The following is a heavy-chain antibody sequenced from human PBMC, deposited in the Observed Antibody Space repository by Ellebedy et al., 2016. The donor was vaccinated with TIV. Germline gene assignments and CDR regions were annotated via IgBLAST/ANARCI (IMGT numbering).Heavy chain of an antibody. CDR3: AGDYGAYFDY. J-gene: IGHJ4*02. CDR2: IYYSGST. D-gene: IGHD4-17*01. CDR1: GGSISSYY. V-gene: IGHV4-59*08. Sequence: MPSETLSLTCTVSGGSISSYYWSWIRQPPGKGLEWIGYIYYSGSTNYNPSLKSRVTISVDMSKNQFSLRLSSVTAADPAVYYCAGDYGAYFDYWGQGTLVTVSS.